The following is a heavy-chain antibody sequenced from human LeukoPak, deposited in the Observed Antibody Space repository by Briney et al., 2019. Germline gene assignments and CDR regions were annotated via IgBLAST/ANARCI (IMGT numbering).Heavy chain of an antibody. CDR3: ARRAYGQLDY. J-gene: IGHJ4*02. CDR1: GGSISSYY. D-gene: IGHD3-16*01. V-gene: IGHV4-59*01. CDR2: IYYSGST. Sequence: SETLSLTCTVSGGSISSYYWSWIRQPPGKGLEWIGYIYYSGSTNYNPFLKSRVTISVDTSKNQFSLKLSSVTAADTAVYYCARRAYGQLDYWGQGTLVTVSS.